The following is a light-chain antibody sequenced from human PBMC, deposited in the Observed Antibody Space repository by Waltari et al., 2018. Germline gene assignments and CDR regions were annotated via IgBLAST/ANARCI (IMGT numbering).Light chain of an antibody. Sequence: QSVLTQPPSASGTPGQRVTISCSGSSSNIGSNTVNWYQQVPGTAPKLLIYINNQRPSGFPDRFSGSKSGTSASLAISGLQSEDEADYSCAAWDDSLNAWVFGGGTKLTVL. CDR3: AAWDDSLNAWV. CDR2: INN. V-gene: IGLV1-44*01. CDR1: SSNIGSNT. J-gene: IGLJ3*02.